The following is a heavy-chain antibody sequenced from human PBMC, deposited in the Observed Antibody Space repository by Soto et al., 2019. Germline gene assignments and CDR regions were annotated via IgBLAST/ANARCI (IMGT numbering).Heavy chain of an antibody. CDR3: AKNGLDNSPSAIDS. V-gene: IGHV3-23*01. CDR1: GFTFRNNV. Sequence: GWSLRLSCAASGFTFRNNVLSWVRQAPGKGLDWVSGITGSGRDTYYADSAKGRFTISRDNSKNMVFLQMNSLRAEDTALYYCAKNGLDNSPSAIDSWGPGTLVTVSS. D-gene: IGHD2-8*01. J-gene: IGHJ4*02. CDR2: ITGSGRDT.